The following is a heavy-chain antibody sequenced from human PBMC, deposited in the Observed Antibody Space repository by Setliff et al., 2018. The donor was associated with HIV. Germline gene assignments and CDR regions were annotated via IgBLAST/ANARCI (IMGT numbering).Heavy chain of an antibody. V-gene: IGHV1-18*01. Sequence: ASVKVSCKASGYTFTSYGISWVRQAPGQGLEWMGWISAYNGNTNYAQKLQGRVTMTTDTSTRTAYMELRSLRSDDTAVYYCARVKGVYCSSVSCYPSWFDPWGQGTLVTVPQ. J-gene: IGHJ5*02. D-gene: IGHD2-2*01. CDR3: ARVKGVYCSSVSCYPSWFDP. CDR2: ISAYNGNT. CDR1: GYTFTSYG.